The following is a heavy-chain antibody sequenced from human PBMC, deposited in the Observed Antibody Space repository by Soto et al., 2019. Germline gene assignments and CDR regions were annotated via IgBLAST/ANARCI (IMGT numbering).Heavy chain of an antibody. CDR2: IGGSGGNR. CDR3: XXXXXXXXXXVDH. J-gene: IGHJ4*02. CDR1: GFTFNAYA. Sequence: EVQLLESGGGLVEPGGSLRLSCAASGFTFNAYAMTWVRQAPGKGLEWVSAIGGSGGNRYYAASVKGRFTISRDNSKXXXXXXXXXXXXXXXXXXXXXXXXXXXXXXVDHWGQGILVTVSS. V-gene: IGHV3-23*01.